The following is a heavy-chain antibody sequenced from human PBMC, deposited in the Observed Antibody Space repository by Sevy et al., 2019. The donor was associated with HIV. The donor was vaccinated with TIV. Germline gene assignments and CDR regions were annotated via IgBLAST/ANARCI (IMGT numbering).Heavy chain of an antibody. CDR1: GFTFSDYY. D-gene: IGHD2-15*01. J-gene: IGHJ3*02. CDR2: ISSSGSTI. V-gene: IGHV3-11*01. Sequence: GGSLRLSCAASGFTFSDYYMSWIRQAPGKGLEWVSYISSSGSTIYYADSVKGRFTISRDNAKNSLYLQMNRLRAEDTAVYYCARDGYCSGGSCYGHAAFDIWGQGTMVTVSS. CDR3: ARDGYCSGGSCYGHAAFDI.